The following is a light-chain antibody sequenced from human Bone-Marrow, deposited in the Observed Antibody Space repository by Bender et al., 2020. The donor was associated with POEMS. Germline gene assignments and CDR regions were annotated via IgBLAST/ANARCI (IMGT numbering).Light chain of an antibody. Sequence: QSALTQPASVSGSPGQSITISCSGTSNDVGTYNLVSWYQHHPGKAPKLIIYEVTKRPSGVSNRFSGSKSGNTASLTVSGIQPEDEAEYYCSSYAGSNNYVFGTATKVTDL. CDR2: EVT. CDR1: SNDVGTYNL. V-gene: IGLV2-14*02. CDR3: SSYAGSNNYV. J-gene: IGLJ1*01.